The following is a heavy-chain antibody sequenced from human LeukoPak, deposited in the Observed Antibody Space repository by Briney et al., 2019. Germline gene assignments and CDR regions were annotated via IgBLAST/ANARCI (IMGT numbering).Heavy chain of an antibody. CDR2: ISYSGST. V-gene: IGHV4-30-4*01. CDR3: DRGINVRGVIKWFDP. CDR1: GDSISSGDYF. J-gene: IGHJ5*02. D-gene: IGHD3-10*01. Sequence: SETLSLTCTVSGDSISSGDYFWSWIRQPPGKGLEWLGYISYSGSTYSNPSVESRPIMSLDTSKNQFSLRLSSVTAADTAVYYCDRGINVRGVIKWFDPWGQGTLVTVSS.